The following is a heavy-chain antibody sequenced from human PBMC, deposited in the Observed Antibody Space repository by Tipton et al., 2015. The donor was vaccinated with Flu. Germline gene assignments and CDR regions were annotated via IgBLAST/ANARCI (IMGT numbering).Heavy chain of an antibody. V-gene: IGHV4-59*08. CDR3: ARGDGYNFDY. CDR1: GGAISPFY. D-gene: IGHD5-24*01. CDR2: IHYTGAT. J-gene: IGHJ4*02. Sequence: TLSLTCSVSGGAISPFYWSWVRQPPGKGLEWIGYIHYTGATDYTPSLRSRATISVDMSKNQLSLKLTSVTAADTAVYYCARGDGYNFDYWGQGTLVTVSS.